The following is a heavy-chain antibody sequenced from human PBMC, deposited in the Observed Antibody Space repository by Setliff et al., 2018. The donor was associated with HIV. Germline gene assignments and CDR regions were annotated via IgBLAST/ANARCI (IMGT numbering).Heavy chain of an antibody. V-gene: IGHV4-59*08. Sequence: PSETLSLTCTVSGGSISTYYWSWIRQPPGKGLELIGYIYYTGTTNYNPSLKSRVTISLDTSQNHFSLKLTSVTAADTAVYYCARHITGGLAAPVWFDPWGRGTLVTVSS. D-gene: IGHD6-13*01. CDR1: GGSISTYY. CDR3: ARHITGGLAAPVWFDP. J-gene: IGHJ5*02. CDR2: IYYTGTT.